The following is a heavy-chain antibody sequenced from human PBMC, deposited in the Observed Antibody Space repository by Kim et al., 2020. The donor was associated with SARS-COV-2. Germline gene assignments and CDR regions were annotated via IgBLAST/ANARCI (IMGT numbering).Heavy chain of an antibody. Sequence: GRFTISRDNSKNTLYLQMNSLRAEDTAVYYCAKGLKGSGYDLDYYYGMDVWGQGTTVTVSS. J-gene: IGHJ6*02. CDR3: AKGLKGSGYDLDYYYGMDV. V-gene: IGHV3-23*01. D-gene: IGHD5-12*01.